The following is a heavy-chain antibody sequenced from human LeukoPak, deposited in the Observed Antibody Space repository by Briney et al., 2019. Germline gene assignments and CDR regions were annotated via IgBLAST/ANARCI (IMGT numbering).Heavy chain of an antibody. D-gene: IGHD2-2*01. CDR3: ARTHRYCSSTSCYDENFDY. Sequence: GASVKVSCKVSGYTLTELSMHWVRQGPGKGLEWMGGFDPEDGEIIYAQKFQGRVTMTEDTSTDTAYMELSSLRSEDTAVYYCARTHRYCSSTSCYDENFDYWGQGTLVTVSS. CDR1: GYTLTELS. V-gene: IGHV1-24*01. CDR2: FDPEDGEI. J-gene: IGHJ4*02.